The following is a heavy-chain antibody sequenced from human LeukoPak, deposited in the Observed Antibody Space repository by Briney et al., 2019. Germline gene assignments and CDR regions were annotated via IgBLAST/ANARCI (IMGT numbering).Heavy chain of an antibody. CDR1: GGTFSSYA. CDR2: INPDSGGT. Sequence: ASVKVSCKASGGTFSSYAISWVRQAPGQGLEWMGRINPDSGGTNYAQKFQGRVTMTGDTSISTAYMELSSLRSDDTAVYYCAKSGCGGTSCYQPYNRFDPWGQGSLVTVSS. V-gene: IGHV1-2*06. CDR3: AKSGCGGTSCYQPYNRFDP. D-gene: IGHD2-2*01. J-gene: IGHJ5*02.